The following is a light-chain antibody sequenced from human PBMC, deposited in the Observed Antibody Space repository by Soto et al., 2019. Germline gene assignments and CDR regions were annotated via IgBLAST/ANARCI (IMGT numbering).Light chain of an antibody. J-gene: IGLJ2*01. Sequence: QSVLTQPPSASGSPGQSVTISCTGTSSDVGAYDYVSWYQQHPDKAPKLMIYQVTNRPSGVPDRFSGSKSGNTASLTVSGLQAEDEADYYCSSYTGTNNFVLFGGGTKLTVL. CDR2: QVT. V-gene: IGLV2-8*01. CDR1: SSDVGAYDY. CDR3: SSYTGTNNFVL.